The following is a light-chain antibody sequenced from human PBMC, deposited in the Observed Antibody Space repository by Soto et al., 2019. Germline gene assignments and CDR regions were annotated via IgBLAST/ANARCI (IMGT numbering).Light chain of an antibody. CDR3: QHYSDWRS. Sequence: IVLTQSPASLSVSPGERATLSCRASQRFGANLAWYQQKPGQAPRLLIFGVSTRATGVPGRFSGTGSGTEFTLTINSLQAEDFAVYYCQHYSDWRSFGQGTKVEIK. CDR2: GVS. V-gene: IGKV3-15*01. J-gene: IGKJ1*01. CDR1: QRFGAN.